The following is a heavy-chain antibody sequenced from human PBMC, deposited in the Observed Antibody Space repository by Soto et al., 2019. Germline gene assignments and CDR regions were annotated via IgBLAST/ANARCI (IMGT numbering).Heavy chain of an antibody. CDR2: INPNSGGT. V-gene: IGHV1-2*04. D-gene: IGHD6-19*01. Sequence: GASVKVSCKASGYTFTGYYMHWVRQAPGQGLEWMGWINPNSGGTNYAQKFQGWVTMTRDTSISTAYMELSRLRSDDTAVYYCARDRGYPYSSGWADAFDIWGQGTMVTVS. CDR1: GYTFTGYY. J-gene: IGHJ3*02. CDR3: ARDRGYPYSSGWADAFDI.